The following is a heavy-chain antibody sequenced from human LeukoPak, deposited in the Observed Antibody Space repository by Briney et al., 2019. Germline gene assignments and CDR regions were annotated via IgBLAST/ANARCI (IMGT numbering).Heavy chain of an antibody. V-gene: IGHV3-23*01. J-gene: IGHJ4*02. Sequence: GGSLRLSCAASGFTFINYAMGWVRRAPGKGLEWVSAMSGSGGGTYYTDSVKGRFTISRDKSKNTVYLQMNSLRAEDTAVYYCAKFTDDFWSGYYIDYWGQGTLVTVSS. CDR1: GFTFINYA. D-gene: IGHD3-3*01. CDR2: MSGSGGGT. CDR3: AKFTDDFWSGYYIDY.